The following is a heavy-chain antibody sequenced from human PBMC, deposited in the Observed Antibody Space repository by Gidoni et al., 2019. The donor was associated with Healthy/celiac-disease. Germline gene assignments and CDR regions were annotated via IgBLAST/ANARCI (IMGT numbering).Heavy chain of an antibody. V-gene: IGHV1-2*02. CDR1: RYTFTGYY. CDR3: ARAKHIVVVTAIPFDY. Sequence: QVQLVQSGAEVKKPGASVKVSCKPSRYTFTGYYMHWVRQAPGQGLEWMGWINPNSGGTNYAQKFQGRVTMTRDTSISTAYMELSRLRSDDTAVYYCARAKHIVVVTAIPFDYWGQGTLVTVSS. J-gene: IGHJ4*02. D-gene: IGHD2-21*02. CDR2: INPNSGGT.